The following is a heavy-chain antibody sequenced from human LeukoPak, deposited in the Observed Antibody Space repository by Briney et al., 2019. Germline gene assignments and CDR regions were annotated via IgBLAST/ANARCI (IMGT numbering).Heavy chain of an antibody. V-gene: IGHV4-59*01. Sequence: SETLSLTCTVSGGSISSYYWSWIRQPPGKGLEWIGYIYNSGSTNYNSSLKSRVTISADTSKNQFSLKLSSVTAADTAVYYCARARGATIFQSAFDIWGQGTMVTASS. J-gene: IGHJ3*02. CDR3: ARARGATIFQSAFDI. CDR2: IYNSGST. D-gene: IGHD5-24*01. CDR1: GGSISSYY.